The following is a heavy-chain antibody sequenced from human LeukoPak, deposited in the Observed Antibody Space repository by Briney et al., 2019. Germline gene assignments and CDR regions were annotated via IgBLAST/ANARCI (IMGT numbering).Heavy chain of an antibody. CDR2: ISVYNGNT. J-gene: IGHJ4*02. D-gene: IGHD6-13*01. V-gene: IGHV1-18*01. Sequence: ASVKVSCKASGYTFTNFGVSWVRQAPGQGLEWMGWISVYNGNTNFAQKLQGRFTMTTDTSTTISYMELRNLRSDDTAVYYCARDHSSSSQLFDYWGQGTLVTVSS. CDR1: GYTFTNFG. CDR3: ARDHSSSSQLFDY.